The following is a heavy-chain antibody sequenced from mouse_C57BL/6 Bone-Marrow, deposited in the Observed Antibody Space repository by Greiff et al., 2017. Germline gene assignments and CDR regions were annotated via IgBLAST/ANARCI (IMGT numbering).Heavy chain of an antibody. CDR3: ARGPTTVVDTDFDY. Sequence: EVMLVESGAELVKPGASIKLSCTASGFNIKDYYMHWVKQRTEQGLEWIGRIDPEAGETKYAPKFQGKATITADTSSNTAYLQPSSLTSEDTAVYYCARGPTTVVDTDFDYWGQGTTLTVSS. D-gene: IGHD1-1*01. J-gene: IGHJ2*01. CDR1: GFNIKDYY. CDR2: IDPEAGET. V-gene: IGHV14-2*01.